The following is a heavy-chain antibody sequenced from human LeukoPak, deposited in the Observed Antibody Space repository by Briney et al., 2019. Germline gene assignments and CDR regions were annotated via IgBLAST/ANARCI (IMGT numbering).Heavy chain of an antibody. Sequence: GRSLRLSCAASGFTFSSYAMHWVRQAPGKGLEWVAVISYDGSNKYYADSVKGRFTTSRDNSKNTLYLQMNSLRAEDTAVYYCARDTGYQLLWAYYYYGMDVWGQGTTVTVSS. J-gene: IGHJ6*02. CDR2: ISYDGSNK. V-gene: IGHV3-30-3*01. CDR3: ARDTGYQLLWAYYYYGMDV. CDR1: GFTFSSYA. D-gene: IGHD2-2*01.